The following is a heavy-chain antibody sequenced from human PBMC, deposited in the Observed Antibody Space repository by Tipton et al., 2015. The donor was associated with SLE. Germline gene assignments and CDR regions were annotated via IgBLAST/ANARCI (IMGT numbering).Heavy chain of an antibody. Sequence: TLSLTCTVSGGSISSHYWSWIRQPPGKGLEWIGYIYYSGSTNYNPSLKSRVTISVDTSRNQFSLKLSSVTAADTAVYYCARAPVVAATGDWFDPWGQGTLVTVSS. CDR1: GGSISSHY. CDR3: ARAPVVAATGDWFDP. D-gene: IGHD2-15*01. J-gene: IGHJ5*02. V-gene: IGHV4-59*11. CDR2: IYYSGST.